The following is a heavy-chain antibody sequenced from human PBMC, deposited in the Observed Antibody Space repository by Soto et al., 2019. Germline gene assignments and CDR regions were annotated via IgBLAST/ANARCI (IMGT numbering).Heavy chain of an antibody. V-gene: IGHV3-23*01. D-gene: IGHD3-9*01. J-gene: IGHJ6*02. CDR3: AKGDISTGSRHRLDV. CDR1: GFTFSSYA. Sequence: SLRLSCVASGFTFSSYAMSWVRQAPGRGLECVSSIDGSGAGTYYSDSVRGRFTISRDNSKNTLDLQMDSLRAEDTAVYYCAKGDISTGSRHRLDVWG. CDR2: IDGSGAGT.